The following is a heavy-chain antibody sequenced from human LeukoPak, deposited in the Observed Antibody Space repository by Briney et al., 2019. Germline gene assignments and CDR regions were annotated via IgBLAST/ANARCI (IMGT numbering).Heavy chain of an antibody. CDR2: INHSGST. J-gene: IGHJ4*02. Sequence: ETLSLTCAVYGGSFSGYYWSWIRQPPGKGLEWIGEINHSGSTNYNPSLKSRVTISVDTSKNQFSLKLSSVTAADTAVYYCARGPLSSSWLDYWGQGTLVTVSS. V-gene: IGHV4-34*01. D-gene: IGHD6-13*01. CDR3: ARGPLSSSWLDY. CDR1: GGSFSGYY.